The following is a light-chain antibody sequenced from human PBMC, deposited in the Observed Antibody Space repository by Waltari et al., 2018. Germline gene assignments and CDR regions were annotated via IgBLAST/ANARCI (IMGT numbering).Light chain of an antibody. V-gene: IGKV3-11*01. J-gene: IGKJ4*01. CDR1: PGISCF. Sequence: IVLTQSPATLSLSPGERAPLLCRASPGISCFFAWYQQRPGQAPRLLVYDASNRATGIPARFSGSGSGADFTLTISSLEPEDFAVYYCQQRTNWPSFGGGTRVELK. CDR2: DAS. CDR3: QQRTNWPS.